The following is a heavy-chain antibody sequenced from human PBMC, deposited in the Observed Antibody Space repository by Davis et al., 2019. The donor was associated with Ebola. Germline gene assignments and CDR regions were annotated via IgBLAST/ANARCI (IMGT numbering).Heavy chain of an antibody. CDR3: ARLSPLGTTVDY. Sequence: ESLKISCVASGFGFSSYAMTWVRRTPGKGLEWIGEIYHSGNTNYNPSLKSRVTISVDKSKNQFSLKLSSVTAADTAVYYCARLSPLGTTVDYWGQGTLVTVSS. D-gene: IGHD1-7*01. CDR2: IYHSGNT. J-gene: IGHJ4*02. CDR1: GFGFSSYAM. V-gene: IGHV4/OR15-8*01.